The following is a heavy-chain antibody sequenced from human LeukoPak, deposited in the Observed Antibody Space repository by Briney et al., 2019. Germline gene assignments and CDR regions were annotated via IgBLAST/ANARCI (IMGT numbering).Heavy chain of an antibody. D-gene: IGHD1-1*01. V-gene: IGHV4-34*01. Sequence: SETLSLTFAVYGGSFSGYYWSWIRQPPGKGLEWIGEINHSGSTNYNPSLKSRVTISVDTSKNQFSLKLSSVTAADTAVYYCATRGPVWTQSQSPFDYWGQGTLVTVSS. CDR3: ATRGPVWTQSQSPFDY. J-gene: IGHJ4*02. CDR2: INHSGST. CDR1: GGSFSGYY.